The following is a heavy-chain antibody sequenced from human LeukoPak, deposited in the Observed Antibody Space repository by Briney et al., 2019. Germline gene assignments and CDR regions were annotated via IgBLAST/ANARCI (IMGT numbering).Heavy chain of an antibody. Sequence: GGSLRLSCTASGFSSSRYWMNWVRQAPGKGLEWVAFIRYDGSNKYYADSVKGRFTISRDNSKNTLYLQMNSLRAEDTAVYYCAKAPYYYDSSGYAFDIWGQGTMVTVSS. V-gene: IGHV3-30*02. CDR2: IRYDGSNK. CDR3: AKAPYYYDSSGYAFDI. CDR1: GFSSSRYW. J-gene: IGHJ3*02. D-gene: IGHD3-22*01.